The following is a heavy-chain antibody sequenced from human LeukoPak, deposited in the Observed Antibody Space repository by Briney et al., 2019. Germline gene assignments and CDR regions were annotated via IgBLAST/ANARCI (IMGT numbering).Heavy chain of an antibody. CDR2: INHSGST. V-gene: IGHV4-34*01. Sequence: SETLSLTCAVYGGSFSGYYWSWIRQPPGKGLEWIGEINHSGSTNYNPSLKSRVTISVDTSKNQFSLKLSSVTAADTAVYYCARRKLRLGELSSWGQGTLVTVSS. D-gene: IGHD3-16*01. J-gene: IGHJ4*02. CDR3: ARRKLRLGELSS. CDR1: GGSFSGYY.